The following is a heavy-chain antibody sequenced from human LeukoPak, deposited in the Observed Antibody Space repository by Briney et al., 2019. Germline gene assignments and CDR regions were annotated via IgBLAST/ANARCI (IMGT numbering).Heavy chain of an antibody. CDR1: GFTFSKYW. J-gene: IGHJ5*01. CDR2: INQDGSGK. V-gene: IGHV3-7*03. CDR3: ATGVSTSGGYNWLDS. D-gene: IGHD5/OR15-5a*01. Sequence: GGSLRLSCAASGFTFSKYWMNWVRQAPGKGLEWVANINQDGSGKYYVDSMKGRFTISRDNAKNSLHLQMNSLRAEDTAVYCATGVSTSGGYNWLDSWGQGTLVTVSS.